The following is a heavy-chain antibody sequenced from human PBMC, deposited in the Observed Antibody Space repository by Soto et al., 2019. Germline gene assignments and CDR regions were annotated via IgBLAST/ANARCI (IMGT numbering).Heavy chain of an antibody. CDR3: TAAAGTGKRGNFDY. V-gene: IGHV1-69*06. D-gene: IGHD6-13*01. CDR1: GGTFSSYA. CDR2: IIPIFGTA. J-gene: IGHJ4*02. Sequence: QVQLVQSGAEVKKPGSSVKVSCKASGGTFSSYAISWVRQAPGQGLEWMGGIIPIFGTANYAQKFQGRVTITADKSTSTSYMELSSLRPEDTAVHYCTAAAGTGKRGNFDYWGQGTLVTVSS.